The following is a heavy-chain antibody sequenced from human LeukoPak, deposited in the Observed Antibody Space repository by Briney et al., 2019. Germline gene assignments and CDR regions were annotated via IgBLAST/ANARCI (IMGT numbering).Heavy chain of an antibody. Sequence: ASETLSLTCTVSGGSISSYYWSWIRHPAGKGLEWIGRIYTSGSTNYNPSLKSRVTMSIDTSKNQFSLKLSSVTAADTAVYYCARDTSGYSPDAFDIWGQGTMVSVSS. CDR3: ARDTSGYSPDAFDI. V-gene: IGHV4-4*07. CDR2: IYTSGST. D-gene: IGHD3-3*01. CDR1: GGSISSYY. J-gene: IGHJ3*02.